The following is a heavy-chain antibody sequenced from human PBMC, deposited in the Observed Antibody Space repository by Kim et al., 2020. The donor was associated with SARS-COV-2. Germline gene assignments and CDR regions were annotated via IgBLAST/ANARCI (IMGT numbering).Heavy chain of an antibody. CDR1: GFTFSSYT. V-gene: IGHV3-48*02. Sequence: GSLRLSCAASGFTFSSYTMNWVRQAPGKGLEWLSNISSTSGTIYYTDSVKGRFTISRDNAVNSLYLQMNSLRDEDTAVYYCARNRFLDYWGQGTLVTVSS. D-gene: IGHD3-16*01. CDR3: ARNRFLDY. J-gene: IGHJ4*02. CDR2: ISSTSGTI.